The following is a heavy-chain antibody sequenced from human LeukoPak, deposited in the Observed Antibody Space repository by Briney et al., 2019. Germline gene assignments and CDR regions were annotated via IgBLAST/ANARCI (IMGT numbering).Heavy chain of an antibody. CDR3: AKDQPDIVVVVAATPNWFAP. CDR1: GFTFSSYG. CDR2: ISYDGSNK. Sequence: HSGRSLRLSCAASGFTFSSYGMHWVRQAPGKGLEWVAVISYDGSNKYYADSVKGRFTISRDNSKNTLYLQMNNLRAEDTAVYYCAKDQPDIVVVVAATPNWFAPWGQGTLVTVSS. V-gene: IGHV3-30*18. J-gene: IGHJ5*02. D-gene: IGHD2-15*01.